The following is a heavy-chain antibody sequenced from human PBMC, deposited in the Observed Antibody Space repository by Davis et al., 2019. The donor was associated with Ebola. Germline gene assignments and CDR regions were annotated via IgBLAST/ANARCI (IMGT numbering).Heavy chain of an antibody. CDR1: GGSISSYY. CDR2: IYYNGNT. CDR3: ARHSSATYNNYFDP. V-gene: IGHV4-59*08. D-gene: IGHD2-2*01. Sequence: SETLSPTCTVPGGSISSYYWSWIRQPPGKGLEWIGYIYYNGNTNYNPSLKSRVTISVDTSKNQFSLKLNSVTAADTAVYYCARHSSATYNNYFDPWGPGTLVTVSS. J-gene: IGHJ5*02.